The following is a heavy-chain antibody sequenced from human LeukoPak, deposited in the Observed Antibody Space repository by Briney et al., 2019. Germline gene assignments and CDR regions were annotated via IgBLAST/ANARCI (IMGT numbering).Heavy chain of an antibody. CDR3: ARVVGATSIDY. Sequence: SETLSLTCTVSGGSISSSSYYWGWIRQPPGKGLEWIGSIYYSGGTYYNPSLESRVTISVDTSKNQFSLQLSSVTAADTAVYYCARVVGATSIDYWGQGILVTVSS. D-gene: IGHD2-15*01. V-gene: IGHV4-39*01. J-gene: IGHJ4*02. CDR2: IYYSGGT. CDR1: GGSISSSSYY.